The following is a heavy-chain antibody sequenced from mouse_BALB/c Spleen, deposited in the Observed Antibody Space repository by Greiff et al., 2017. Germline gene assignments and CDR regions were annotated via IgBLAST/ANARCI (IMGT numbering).Heavy chain of an antibody. CDR3: ARGWPLAY. D-gene: IGHD1-1*02. Sequence: QVQLQQPGAELVKPGTSVKLSCKASGYNFTSYWINWVKLRPGQGLEWIGDIYPGSGSTNYNEKFKSKATLTVDTSSSTAYMQLSSLASEDSALYYCARGWPLAYWGQGTLVTVSA. CDR2: IYPGSGST. CDR1: GYNFTSYW. J-gene: IGHJ3*01. V-gene: IGHV1-55*01.